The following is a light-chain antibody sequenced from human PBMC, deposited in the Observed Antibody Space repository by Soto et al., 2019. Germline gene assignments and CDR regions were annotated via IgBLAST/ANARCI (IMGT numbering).Light chain of an antibody. CDR2: EGS. J-gene: IGLJ2*01. V-gene: IGLV2-23*01. Sequence: QSALTQPASVSGSPGQSITLSCTRTSSGVENYNLVSWYQHRPGKAPKLIIYEGSQRPSGVSDRFSGSKSGNPASLTISGLRAEDEADYSCSSYAGAVVFGGGTKLTVL. CDR1: SSGVENYNL. CDR3: SSYAGAVV.